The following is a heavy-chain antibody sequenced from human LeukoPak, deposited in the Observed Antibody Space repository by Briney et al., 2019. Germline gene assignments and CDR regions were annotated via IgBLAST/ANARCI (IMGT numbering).Heavy chain of an antibody. D-gene: IGHD3-22*01. V-gene: IGHV4-59*08. CDR2: LNYTGNA. Sequence: SETLSLTCTVSGGSIRTSPWTWIRQPPGKGLEYIGYLNYTGNANYSPSLKSRVTMSLDTSKKQFPLKLRSVTAADTAVYYCARLNHYDRSGYFSPNGFDIWGQGTMVTVSS. CDR3: ARLNHYDRSGYFSPNGFDI. J-gene: IGHJ3*02. CDR1: GGSIRTSP.